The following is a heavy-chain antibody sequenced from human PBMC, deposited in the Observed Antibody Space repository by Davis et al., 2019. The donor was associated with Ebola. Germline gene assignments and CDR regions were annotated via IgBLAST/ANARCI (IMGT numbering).Heavy chain of an antibody. D-gene: IGHD3-9*01. CDR2: ISAYNGNT. V-gene: IGHV1-18*01. CDR3: ARDILTLHGMDV. Sequence: AASVKVSCKASGYTFTSYGISWVRQAPGQGLEWMGWISAYNGNTKYAEKLQDRVTMTTDTSTSTAYMELRSLRSDDTAVYYCARDILTLHGMDVWGKGTTVTVSS. J-gene: IGHJ6*04. CDR1: GYTFTSYG.